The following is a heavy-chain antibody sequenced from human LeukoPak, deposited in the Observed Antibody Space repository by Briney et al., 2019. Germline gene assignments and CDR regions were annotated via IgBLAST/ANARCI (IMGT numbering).Heavy chain of an antibody. D-gene: IGHD2-15*01. J-gene: IGHJ4*02. V-gene: IGHV3-23*01. CDR3: AKGRGYCSGGSCYAFDY. CDR2: ISGSGGNT. Sequence: GGSLRLSCAASGFTFRNYGMSWVRQAPGKGLEWVSDISGSGGNTYYADSVKGRFTISRDNSKKTLYLQMNSLRAEDTALYYCAKGRGYCSGGSCYAFDYWGQGTLVTVSS. CDR1: GFTFRNYG.